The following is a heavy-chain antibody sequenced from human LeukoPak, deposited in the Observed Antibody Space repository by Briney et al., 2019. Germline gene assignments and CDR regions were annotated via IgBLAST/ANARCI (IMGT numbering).Heavy chain of an antibody. CDR2: ISSNGGST. D-gene: IGHD1-7*01. Sequence: GGSLRLSCAASGFTFSSYGMHWVRQAPGKGLEYVSAISSNGGSTYYANSVKGRFTISRDNSKNTLYLQMGSLRAEDMAVYYCARDADWNYYPDFIFDYWGQGTLVTVSS. J-gene: IGHJ4*02. V-gene: IGHV3-64*01. CDR1: GFTFSSYG. CDR3: ARDADWNYYPDFIFDY.